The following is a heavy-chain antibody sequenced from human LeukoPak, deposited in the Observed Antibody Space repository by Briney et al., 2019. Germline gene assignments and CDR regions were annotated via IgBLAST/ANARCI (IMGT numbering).Heavy chain of an antibody. CDR2: IYSGGST. Sequence: GGSLRLSCAASGFTVSSNYMSWVRQAPGKGLEWVSVIYSGGSTYYADSVKGRFTISRDNSKNTLYLQMNSLRAEDTAVYYCARAMSYDSSGYYYVAPGAFDIWGQGTMVTVSS. CDR1: GFTVSSNY. V-gene: IGHV3-53*05. CDR3: ARAMSYDSSGYYYVAPGAFDI. D-gene: IGHD3-22*01. J-gene: IGHJ3*02.